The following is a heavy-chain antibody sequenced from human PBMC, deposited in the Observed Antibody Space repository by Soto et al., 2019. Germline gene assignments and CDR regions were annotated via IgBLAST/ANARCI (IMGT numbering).Heavy chain of an antibody. CDR2: ISSSSSTI. CDR3: ARGRSGSYYCYGMDV. Sequence: EVQLVESGGGLVQPGGSLRLSCAASGFTFSSYSMNWVRQAPGKGLEWVSYISSSSSTIYYADSVKGRFTISRDNAKNSLYLQMNSLRDEDTAVYYCARGRSGSYYCYGMDVWGQGTTVTASS. CDR1: GFTFSSYS. D-gene: IGHD3-10*01. J-gene: IGHJ6*02. V-gene: IGHV3-48*02.